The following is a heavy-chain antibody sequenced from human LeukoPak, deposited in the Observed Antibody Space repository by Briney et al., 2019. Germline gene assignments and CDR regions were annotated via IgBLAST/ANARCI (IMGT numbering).Heavy chain of an antibody. CDR2: ISSSSSYI. J-gene: IGHJ4*02. CDR1: GFSLTDYA. Sequence: PGGSLRLSCEVFGFSLTDYAINWVRQAPGKGLEWVSSISSSSSYIYYADSVKGRFTISRDNAKNSLYLQMNSLRAEDTAVYYCAKDMGYYDFWSGYPTYFDYWGQGTLVTVSS. CDR3: AKDMGYYDFWSGYPTYFDY. D-gene: IGHD3-3*01. V-gene: IGHV3-21*01.